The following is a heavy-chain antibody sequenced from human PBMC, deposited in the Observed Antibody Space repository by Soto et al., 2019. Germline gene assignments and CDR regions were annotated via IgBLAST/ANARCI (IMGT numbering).Heavy chain of an antibody. V-gene: IGHV3-33*01. CDR1: GFTFSSYG. CDR2: IWSDGSNK. D-gene: IGHD3-3*01. CDR3: ARDRTYYDFWSGTYYYYYGMDV. Sequence: QVQLVESGGGVVQPGRSLRLSCAASGFTFSSYGMHWVRQAPGKGLEWVAVIWSDGSNKYYADSVKGRFTISRDNSKNTLYLQMNSLRAEDTAVYYCARDRTYYDFWSGTYYYYYGMDVWGQGTTVTVSS. J-gene: IGHJ6*02.